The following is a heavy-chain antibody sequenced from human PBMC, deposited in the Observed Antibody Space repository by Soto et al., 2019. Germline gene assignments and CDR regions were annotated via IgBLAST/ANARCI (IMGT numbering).Heavy chain of an antibody. CDR1: GYSFTSYW. CDR3: ARLGAARPDYYYYYMDV. J-gene: IGHJ6*03. Sequence: PGESLKISCKGSGYSFTSYWIGWVRQMPGKGLEWMGIIYPGDSDTRYSPSFQGQVTISADKSISTAYLQWSSLKASDTAMYYCARLGAARPDYYYYYMDVWGKGTTVTVSS. D-gene: IGHD6-6*01. V-gene: IGHV5-51*01. CDR2: IYPGDSDT.